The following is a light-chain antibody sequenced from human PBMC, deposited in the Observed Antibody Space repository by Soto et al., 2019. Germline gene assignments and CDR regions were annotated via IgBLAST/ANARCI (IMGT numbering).Light chain of an antibody. CDR3: QQYNNWPRGT. J-gene: IGKJ1*01. CDR2: GAS. V-gene: IGKV3-15*01. CDR1: QSVSSN. Sequence: EIVMTQSPATLSVSPGERATLSCRASQSVSSNLAWYQQKPGQAPRLLIYGASTRVTGIPARFSGSGSGTEFTLTRSSLQSEDFAVYYCQQYNNWPRGTFGQGTKVEIK.